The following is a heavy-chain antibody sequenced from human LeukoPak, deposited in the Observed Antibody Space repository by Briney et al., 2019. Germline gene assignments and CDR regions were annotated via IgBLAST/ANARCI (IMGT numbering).Heavy chain of an antibody. CDR2: INHSGST. Sequence: SETLSLTCAVYGGSFSGYYWSWIRQPPGKGLEWIGEINHSGSTNYNPSLKSRVTISVDTSKNQFSLKLSSVTAAYTAVYYCARGRLLWFGELCCWGQGTLVTVSS. CDR1: GGSFSGYY. CDR3: ARGRLLWFGELCC. J-gene: IGHJ4*02. V-gene: IGHV4-34*01. D-gene: IGHD3-10*01.